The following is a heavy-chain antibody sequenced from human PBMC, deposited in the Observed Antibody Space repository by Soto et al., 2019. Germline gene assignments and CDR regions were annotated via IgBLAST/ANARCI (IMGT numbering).Heavy chain of an antibody. Sequence: QVQLVQSGPEVKKPGASVKVSCKASGYTFTNHGISWVRQAPGQGLEWVGWISGYNANTKYAHKFQGRVTMSTNTSTNTAYMELRSLRSDDTAVYYCARDFYPLAYYFDCWGQGTPVAVSS. CDR3: ARDFYPLAYYFDC. V-gene: IGHV1-18*04. CDR1: GYTFTNHG. J-gene: IGHJ4*02. CDR2: ISGYNANT.